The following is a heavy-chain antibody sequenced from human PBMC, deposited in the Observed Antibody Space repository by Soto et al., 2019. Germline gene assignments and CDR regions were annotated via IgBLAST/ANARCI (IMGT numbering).Heavy chain of an antibody. Sequence: QVQLVQSGAEVTQPGASVKVSFKTSGYTFTEYGISWFRQAPGQGLEWMGWISPYNGKTNYIQEFQDRVTITTDTSSTTVYMDLRTLKSDDTAIYFCARADYGDTKIYSFDHWGQGTLVTVSS. CDR2: ISPYNGKT. J-gene: IGHJ4*02. D-gene: IGHD4-17*01. CDR1: GYTFTEYG. CDR3: ARADYGDTKIYSFDH. V-gene: IGHV1-18*01.